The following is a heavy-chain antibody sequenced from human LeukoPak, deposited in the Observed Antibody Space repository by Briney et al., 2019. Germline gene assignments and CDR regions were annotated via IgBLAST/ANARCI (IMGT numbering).Heavy chain of an antibody. CDR1: GYSFTSYW. CDR3: ARRPQDEFYDSNGQFDY. CDR2: IYPGDSDT. V-gene: IGHV5-51*01. Sequence: GESLKISCKGSGYSFTSYWIGWVRQMPGKGLEWMGIIYPGDSDTRYSPSFQGQVTISADKSISTAYLQWSSLKASDTAMYYCARRPQDEFYDSNGQFDYWGQGTLVTVSS. D-gene: IGHD3-22*01. J-gene: IGHJ4*02.